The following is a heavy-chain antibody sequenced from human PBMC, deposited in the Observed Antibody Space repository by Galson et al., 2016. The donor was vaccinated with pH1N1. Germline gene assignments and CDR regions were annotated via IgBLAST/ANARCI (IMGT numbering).Heavy chain of an antibody. D-gene: IGHD3-16*01. Sequence: SSGGYYWSWFRQAPGKGLEWVGLIGSKAYGGTTEYAASVKGRFTISRDDSKSIAYLQMNSLKTDDTAVYFCTRDFPFVGNNCDFDVWGQGTTVTVS. CDR3: TRDFPFVGNNCDFDV. CDR2: IGSKAYGGTT. CDR1: SSGGYY. J-gene: IGHJ6*02. V-gene: IGHV3-49*03.